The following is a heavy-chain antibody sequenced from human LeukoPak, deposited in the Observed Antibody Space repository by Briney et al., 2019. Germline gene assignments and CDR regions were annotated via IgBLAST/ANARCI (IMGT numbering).Heavy chain of an antibody. CDR3: VRNGRHYFDF. D-gene: IGHD2-8*01. Sequence: PSETLSLTRAVSADSINSRNWWSWVRQSPGKGLEWIGEFCHCGSTNYNPSLKSRATISVDKSKSQFSLKLNSVSAADTAVYYCVRNGRHYFDFWGQGTLVTVSS. J-gene: IGHJ4*02. CDR1: ADSINSRNW. V-gene: IGHV4-4*02. CDR2: FCHCGST.